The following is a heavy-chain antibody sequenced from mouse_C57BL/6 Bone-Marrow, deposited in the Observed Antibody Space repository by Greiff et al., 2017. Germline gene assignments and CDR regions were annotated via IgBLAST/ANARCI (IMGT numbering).Heavy chain of an antibody. CDR3: AREEEGWFAY. V-gene: IGHV1-72*01. J-gene: IGHJ3*01. CDR1: GYTFTSYW. Sequence: QVQLQQPGAELVKPGASVKLSCKASGYTFTSYWMHWVKQRPGRGLEWIGRIDPNSGGTKYNEKFKSKATLTVDKPSSTAYMPLSSLTSEDAAVYYCAREEEGWFAYWGQGTLVTVSA. CDR2: IDPNSGGT.